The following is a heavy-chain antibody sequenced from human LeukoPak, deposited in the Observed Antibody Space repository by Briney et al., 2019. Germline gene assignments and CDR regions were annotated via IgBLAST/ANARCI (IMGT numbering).Heavy chain of an antibody. J-gene: IGHJ3*02. CDR2: IYYSGST. D-gene: IGHD2-21*01. CDR3: ATSPLAYCGGDCYNLAAFDI. CDR1: GGSISSYY. V-gene: IGHV4-59*01. Sequence: SETLSLTCTVSGGSISSYYWSWLRQPPGKGLEWIGYIYYSGSTNYNPSLKSRVTISIDTSKNQFSLKLSSVTAADTAVYYCATSPLAYCGGDCYNLAAFDIWGQGTMVTVSS.